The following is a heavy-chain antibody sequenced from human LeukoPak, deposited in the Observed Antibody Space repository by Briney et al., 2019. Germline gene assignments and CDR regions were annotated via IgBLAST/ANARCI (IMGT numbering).Heavy chain of an antibody. Sequence: PGGSLRPSCAASGFTFSSYAMSWVRQAPGKGLEWVSAISGSGGSTYYADSVKGRFTISRDNSKNTLYLQMNSLRAEDTAVYYCAKDSVGATTVEYFQHWGQGTLVTVSS. CDR3: AKDSVGATTVEYFQH. V-gene: IGHV3-23*01. CDR2: ISGSGGST. J-gene: IGHJ1*01. D-gene: IGHD1-26*01. CDR1: GFTFSSYA.